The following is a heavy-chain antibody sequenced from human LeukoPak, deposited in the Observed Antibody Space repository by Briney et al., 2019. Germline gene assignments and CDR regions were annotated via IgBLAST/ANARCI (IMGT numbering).Heavy chain of an antibody. J-gene: IGHJ4*02. CDR1: GFTFSVHA. CDR3: AKAHTAMAFLFDY. D-gene: IGHD5-18*01. V-gene: IGHV3-23*01. Sequence: GGSLRLSCAASGFTFSVHAMSWVRQAPGKGPEWVSSIGGGDDDRYYADSVKGRFTVTRDNSNNMVYLQLNSLRAEDTAVYYCAKAHTAMAFLFDYWGQGTLVTVSS. CDR2: IGGGDDDR.